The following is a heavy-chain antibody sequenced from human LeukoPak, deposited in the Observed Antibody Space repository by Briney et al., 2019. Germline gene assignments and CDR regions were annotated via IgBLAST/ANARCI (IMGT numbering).Heavy chain of an antibody. D-gene: IGHD3-3*01. J-gene: IGHJ6*03. CDR1: GFTFSSYA. V-gene: IGHV3-23*01. CDR2: ISGSGGTT. Sequence: GGSLRLSCAASGFTFSSYAMSWVRQAPGKGLEWVSAISGSGGTTYYTDSVKGRFTISRDNSKNTLYLQMNSLRTEDTAVYYCPKDYPWDDFCSPYPSMDVWGKGTTVTVSS. CDR3: PKDYPWDDFCSPYPSMDV.